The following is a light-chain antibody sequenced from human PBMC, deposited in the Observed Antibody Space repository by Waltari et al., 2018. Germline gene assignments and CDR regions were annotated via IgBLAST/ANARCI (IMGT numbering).Light chain of an antibody. Sequence: QSALTQPASVSGSPGQSITISCTASSRDVGGYNFVSWYQQHPGKAPKLLIYEVIKRPSGVSIRFAGSKSGNTASLTISGLQAEDEADYYCCSYIGRALFGGGTKLTVL. J-gene: IGLJ2*01. CDR3: CSYIGRAL. CDR1: SRDVGGYNF. V-gene: IGLV2-23*02. CDR2: EVI.